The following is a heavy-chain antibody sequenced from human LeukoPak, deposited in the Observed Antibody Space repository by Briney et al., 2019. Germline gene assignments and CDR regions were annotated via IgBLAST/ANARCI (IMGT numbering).Heavy chain of an antibody. Sequence: SETLSLTCAVYGGSFSGYYWSWIRQPPGKGLEWIGEINHSGSTNYNPSLKSRVTISVDTSKNQFSLKLSSVTAVDTAVYYCARAAYYYDSSLKRIYYFDYWGQGTLVTVSS. CDR3: ARAAYYYDSSLKRIYYFDY. D-gene: IGHD3-22*01. CDR1: GGSFSGYY. V-gene: IGHV4-34*01. CDR2: INHSGST. J-gene: IGHJ4*02.